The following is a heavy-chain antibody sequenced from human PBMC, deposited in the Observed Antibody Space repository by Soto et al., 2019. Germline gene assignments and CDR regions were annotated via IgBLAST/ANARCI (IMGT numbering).Heavy chain of an antibody. D-gene: IGHD3-3*01. Sequence: LSLTCAVYGGSFSGYYWSWIRQPPGKGLEWIGEINHSGSTNYNPSLKSRVTMSVDTSKNQFSLKLSSVTAADTAVYYCARLPTYDFWSGYYEKLYYYYGMDVWGQGTTVTVSS. CDR1: GGSFSGYY. CDR2: INHSGST. CDR3: ARLPTYDFWSGYYEKLYYYYGMDV. V-gene: IGHV4-34*01. J-gene: IGHJ6*02.